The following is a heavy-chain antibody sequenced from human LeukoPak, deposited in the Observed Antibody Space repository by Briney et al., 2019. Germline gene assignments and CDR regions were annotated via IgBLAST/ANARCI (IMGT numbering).Heavy chain of an antibody. CDR1: GYTFTSYG. Sequence: GASVKVSCKASGYTFTSYGISWVRQAPGQELEGMGWISAYNGNTNYAQKLQGRVTMTTDTSTSTAYMELRSLRSDDTAVYYCARDRPTEYYYDSSGYKGAFDIWGQGTMVTVSS. V-gene: IGHV1-18*01. J-gene: IGHJ3*02. CDR3: ARDRPTEYYYDSSGYKGAFDI. D-gene: IGHD3-22*01. CDR2: ISAYNGNT.